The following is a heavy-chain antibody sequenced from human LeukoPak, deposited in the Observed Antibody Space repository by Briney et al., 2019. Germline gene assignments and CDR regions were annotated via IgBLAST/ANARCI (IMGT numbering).Heavy chain of an antibody. D-gene: IGHD3-10*02. CDR1: GGTFSSYA. Sequence: SVKVSCKASGGTFSSYAISWVRQAPGQGLEWMGGIIPIFGTANYAQKFQGRVTITTDESTSTAYMELSSLRSEDTAVYYCARVPCSGYYYYYMDVWGKGTTVTVSS. CDR2: IIPIFGTA. V-gene: IGHV1-69*05. CDR3: ARVPCSGYYYYYMDV. J-gene: IGHJ6*03.